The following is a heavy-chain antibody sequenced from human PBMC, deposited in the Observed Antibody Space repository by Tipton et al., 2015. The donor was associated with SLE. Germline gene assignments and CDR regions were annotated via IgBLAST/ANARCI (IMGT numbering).Heavy chain of an antibody. J-gene: IGHJ4*02. D-gene: IGHD4-23*01. Sequence: TLSLTCTVSGGSISSGGYYWSWIRQHPGKGLEWIGYIYYSGSTFYNPSLKSRVTISVDRSNNQFSLKLSSVTAADTAVYYCARDVNSGRHFDYWGQGTPVTVSS. CDR1: GGSISSGGYY. V-gene: IGHV4-31*03. CDR3: ARDVNSGRHFDY. CDR2: IYYSGST.